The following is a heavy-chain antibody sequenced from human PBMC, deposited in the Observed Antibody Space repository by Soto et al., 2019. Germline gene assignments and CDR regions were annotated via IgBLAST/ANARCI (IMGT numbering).Heavy chain of an antibody. CDR1: GFTFSSND. CDR3: ARGLGMVRGVISPSDL. Sequence: GGSLRLSCEASGFTFSSNDMHWVRQATGKGLEWVSGIGTAGDTYYSGSVKGRFTISRENAINSLYLQMNSLRAEDTAVYYCARGLGMVRGVISPSDLWGQGTLVTVSS. CDR2: IGTAGDT. J-gene: IGHJ4*02. D-gene: IGHD3-10*01. V-gene: IGHV3-13*01.